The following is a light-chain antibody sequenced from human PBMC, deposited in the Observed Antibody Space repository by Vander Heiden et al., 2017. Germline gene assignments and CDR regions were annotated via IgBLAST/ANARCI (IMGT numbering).Light chain of an antibody. V-gene: IGLV2-8*01. Sequence: QSALTQSPSASGSPGQSVTISCTGTSRDIGGYDDVSWYKWHPGKAPKLIIYDVTKRPSGVPDRFSGSKSGNTASLTVSGLQAEDEADYFCSSYLVTGDYVFGTGTKVTVL. CDR3: SSYLVTGDYV. J-gene: IGLJ1*01. CDR2: DVT. CDR1: SRDIGGYDD.